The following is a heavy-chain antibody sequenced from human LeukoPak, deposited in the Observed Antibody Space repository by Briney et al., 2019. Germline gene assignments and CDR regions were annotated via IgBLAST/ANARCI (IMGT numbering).Heavy chain of an antibody. J-gene: IGHJ4*02. D-gene: IGHD3/OR15-3a*01. CDR3: AKDRTGSWTFDY. Sequence: PGGSLRLSCAVSGFTFSGYSMHWVRQVPGKGLEWVAFISYDGTIKWYGDSVKSRFTISRDNSKNTLYLQMDSLRAEDTAVYYCAKDRTGSWTFDYWGQGTLVTVSS. CDR1: GFTFSGYS. V-gene: IGHV3-30*02. CDR2: ISYDGTIK.